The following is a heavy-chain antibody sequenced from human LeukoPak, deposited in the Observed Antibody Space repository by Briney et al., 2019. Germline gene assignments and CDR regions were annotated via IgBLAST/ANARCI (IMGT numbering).Heavy chain of an antibody. CDR3: ARDLNPTHYFDY. CDR2: IYHSGYT. Sequence: SETLSLTCNVSGYSISSVYYWAWIRQAPGKGLEWIGSIYHSGYTHYNPSLKGRVTISVDTSKNDFSLKLSSVAAADTAIYYCARDLNPTHYFDYWGQGTLVTVSS. J-gene: IGHJ4*02. V-gene: IGHV4-38-2*02. CDR1: GYSISSVYY.